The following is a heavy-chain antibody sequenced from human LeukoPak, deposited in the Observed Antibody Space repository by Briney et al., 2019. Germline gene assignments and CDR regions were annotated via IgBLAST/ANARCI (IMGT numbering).Heavy chain of an antibody. D-gene: IGHD1-26*01. CDR3: ARDGVGATPYNWFDP. CDR1: GGSISSGSYY. J-gene: IGHJ5*02. Sequence: SQTLSLTCTVSGGSISSGSYYWSWIRQPAGKGLEWIGRIYTSGSTNYNPSLKSRVTISVDTSKNQFSLKLSSVTAADTAVYYCARDGVGATPYNWFDPWGQGTLVTVSS. V-gene: IGHV4-61*02. CDR2: IYTSGST.